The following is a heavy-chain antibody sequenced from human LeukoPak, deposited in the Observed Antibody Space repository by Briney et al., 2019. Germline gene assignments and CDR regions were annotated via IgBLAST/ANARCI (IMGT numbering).Heavy chain of an antibody. D-gene: IGHD3-10*01. Sequence: PSETLSLTCTVSGGSISSSSYYWGWIRQPPGKGLEWIGEIYHSGSTNYNPSLKSRVTISVDKSKNQFSLKLSSVTAADTAVYYCARSADYYGSGSDAFDIWGQGTMVTVSS. J-gene: IGHJ3*02. CDR3: ARSADYYGSGSDAFDI. CDR2: IYHSGST. CDR1: GGSISSSSYY. V-gene: IGHV4-39*07.